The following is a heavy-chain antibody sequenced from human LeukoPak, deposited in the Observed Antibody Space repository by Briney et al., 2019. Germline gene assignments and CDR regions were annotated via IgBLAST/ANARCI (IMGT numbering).Heavy chain of an antibody. CDR2: ISSSGSTI. CDR3: ARQDYGDYVSSGY. J-gene: IGHJ4*02. Sequence: GGSLRLSCAASGFTFSSYEMNWVRQAPGKGLEWVSYISSSGSTIYYADSVKGRFTISRDNAKNSLYLQMNSLRAEDTAVYYCARQDYGDYVSSGYWGQGTLVTVSS. CDR1: GFTFSSYE. D-gene: IGHD4-17*01. V-gene: IGHV3-48*03.